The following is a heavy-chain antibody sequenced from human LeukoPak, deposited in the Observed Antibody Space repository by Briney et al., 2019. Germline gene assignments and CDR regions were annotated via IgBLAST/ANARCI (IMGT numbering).Heavy chain of an antibody. CDR2: ISDDGNNE. Sequence: GGSLRLSCAASGFTFSSYYMHWVRQAPGKGLEWVAVISDDGNNEYNADSVKGRFTISRDNSKNTVYLQMNSLRAEDTAVYYCARASSGWAPNWFDPWGQGTLVTVSS. V-gene: IGHV3-30-3*01. J-gene: IGHJ5*02. D-gene: IGHD6-19*01. CDR1: GFTFSSYY. CDR3: ARASSGWAPNWFDP.